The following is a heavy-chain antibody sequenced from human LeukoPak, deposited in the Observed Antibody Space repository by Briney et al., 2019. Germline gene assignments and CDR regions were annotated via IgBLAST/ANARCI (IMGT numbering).Heavy chain of an antibody. CDR3: AKQMMERQQYYYMDV. CDR2: IRYDESAT. CDR1: GLIFRLCG. J-gene: IGHJ6*03. D-gene: IGHD6-13*01. Sequence: GGSLSFSCEAPGLIFRLCGMHGARQAPGKGLEWLTHIRYDESATYYADSVKGRFTISRENSKNTLYLQMNSLRGEDTAVYYCAKQMMERQQYYYMDVWGKGTSVTVSS. V-gene: IGHV3-30*02.